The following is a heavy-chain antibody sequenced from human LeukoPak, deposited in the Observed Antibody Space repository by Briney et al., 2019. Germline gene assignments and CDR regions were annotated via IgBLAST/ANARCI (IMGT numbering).Heavy chain of an antibody. J-gene: IGHJ5*02. Sequence: GRSLRLSCAASGFTFDDYAMHWVRQAPGKGLEWASGISWNSGSIGYADSVKGRFTISRDNAKNSLYLQMNSLRAEDTALYYCTKDLVATIRGWFDPWGQGTLVTVSS. CDR1: GFTFDDYA. D-gene: IGHD5-12*01. V-gene: IGHV3-9*01. CDR2: ISWNSGSI. CDR3: TKDLVATIRGWFDP.